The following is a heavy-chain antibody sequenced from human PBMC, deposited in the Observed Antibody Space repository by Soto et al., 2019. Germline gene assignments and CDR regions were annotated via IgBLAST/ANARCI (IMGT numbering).Heavy chain of an antibody. J-gene: IGHJ6*02. D-gene: IGHD3-3*01. CDR1: GFTFSDYY. V-gene: IGHV3-11*01. CDR3: ARDNVNFDFWSGYSRLGNYCYGMDV. Sequence: GGSLRLSCAASGFTFSDYYMSWIRQAPGKGLEWVSYISSSGSTIYYADSVKGRFTISRDNTKNSLYLQMNSLRAEDTAVYYCARDNVNFDFWSGYSRLGNYCYGMDVWGQGTTVTVSS. CDR2: ISSSGSTI.